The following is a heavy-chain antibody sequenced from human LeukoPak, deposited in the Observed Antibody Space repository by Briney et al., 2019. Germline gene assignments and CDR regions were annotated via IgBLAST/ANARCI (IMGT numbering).Heavy chain of an antibody. D-gene: IGHD1-14*01. J-gene: IGHJ3*02. CDR2: IYPGDSDT. Sequence: PGESLKISCKGSGYSFTSYWIGWVRQMPGKGLEWMGIIYPGDSDTRYSPSFQGQVTISADKSISTAYLQWSSLKASDAAMYYCARVRVDGTTRLRWAFDIWGQGTMVTVSS. CDR1: GYSFTSYW. V-gene: IGHV5-51*01. CDR3: ARVRVDGTTRLRWAFDI.